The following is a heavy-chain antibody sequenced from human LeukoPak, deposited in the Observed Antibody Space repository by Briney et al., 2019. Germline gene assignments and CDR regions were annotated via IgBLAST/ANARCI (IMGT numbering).Heavy chain of an antibody. Sequence: ASVKVSCKASGYTFTDYYIHWVRQAPGQGLEWMGWINPNSGCTNYGQNFQGTVTMIRDTSISTAYMALSKLGTDDPAVYYRAKGRAYGSGSFDYWGQGTLVTVPS. D-gene: IGHD3-10*01. J-gene: IGHJ4*02. CDR3: AKGRAYGSGSFDY. CDR2: INPNSGCT. CDR1: GYTFTDYY. V-gene: IGHV1-2*02.